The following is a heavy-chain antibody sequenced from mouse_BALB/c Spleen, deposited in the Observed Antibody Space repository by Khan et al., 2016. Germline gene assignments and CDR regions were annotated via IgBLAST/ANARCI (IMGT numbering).Heavy chain of an antibody. CDR1: GFNIKDTY. CDR3: ARGYYGTSHVDY. CDR2: IDPANGNT. V-gene: IGHV14-3*02. Sequence: IQLVQSGAELVKPGASVKLSCTASGFNIKDTYMHWVNQRPEQGLEWIGRIDPANGNTKYDPKFQGQATITADTSSNTAFLQLSSLTSEDTAVYYCARGYYGTSHVDYWGQGTTLTVSS. D-gene: IGHD1-1*01. J-gene: IGHJ2*01.